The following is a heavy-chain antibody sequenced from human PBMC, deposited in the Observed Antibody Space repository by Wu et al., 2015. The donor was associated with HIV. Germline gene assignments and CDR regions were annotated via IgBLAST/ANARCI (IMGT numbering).Heavy chain of an antibody. CDR2: VIPIFTAA. D-gene: IGHD3-9*01. Sequence: QVQLVQSGAEVKKPGSSVKISCKTSGDTFSSYAINWVRQAPGQGLEWLGGVIPIFTAAKYAQKFQGRVTITRDESTSTAYMELKSPTSEDTATYYCARRLVLAGSASDLWGQGTMVTVSS. J-gene: IGHJ3*01. CDR3: ARRLVLAGSASDL. CDR1: GDTFSSYA. V-gene: IGHV1-69*05.